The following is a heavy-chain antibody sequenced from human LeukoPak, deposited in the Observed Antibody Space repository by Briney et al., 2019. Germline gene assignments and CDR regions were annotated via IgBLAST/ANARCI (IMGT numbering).Heavy chain of an antibody. Sequence: PGGSLRLSCAASGFTFSSYAMSWVRQAPGKGLEWVSAISGSGGSTYYADSVKGRFTISRDNSKNTLYLQMNSLRAEDTAVYYRAKGSWDIVVVPAAIPNENYYGMDVWGKGTTVTVSS. CDR3: AKGSWDIVVVPAAIPNENYYGMDV. CDR1: GFTFSSYA. D-gene: IGHD2-2*01. V-gene: IGHV3-23*01. CDR2: ISGSGGST. J-gene: IGHJ6*04.